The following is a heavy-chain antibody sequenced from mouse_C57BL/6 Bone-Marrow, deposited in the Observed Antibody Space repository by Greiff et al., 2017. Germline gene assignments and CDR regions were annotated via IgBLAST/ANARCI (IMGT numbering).Heavy chain of an antibody. Sequence: VQLQQSGAELMKPGASVKLSCKATGYTFTGYWIEWVKQRPGHGLEWIGEILPGSGSTNYNEKFKGKATFTAHTSSNTAYMQLRSLTTEDSAIYYWERRDYYVSTIAYWGQGTLVTVSA. D-gene: IGHD1-1*01. CDR2: ILPGSGST. CDR1: GYTFTGYW. V-gene: IGHV1-9*01. J-gene: IGHJ3*01. CDR3: ERRDYYVSTIAY.